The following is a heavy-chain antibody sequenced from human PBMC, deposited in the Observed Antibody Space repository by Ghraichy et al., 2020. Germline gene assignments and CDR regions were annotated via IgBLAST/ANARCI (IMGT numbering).Heavy chain of an antibody. CDR2: INVGNGNT. CDR3: ARVGIPCDGGGCYLGWFNP. V-gene: IGHV1-3*01. Sequence: ASVKVSCKASGYTFTSHAMHWVRRAPGQRLEWMGWINVGNGNTRYSQKFQGRVTITRDTSASTAYMELSSLRSEDTAVYYCARVGIPCDGGGCYLGWFNPWGQGTLVTVSS. J-gene: IGHJ5*02. CDR1: GYTFTSHA. D-gene: IGHD2-8*02.